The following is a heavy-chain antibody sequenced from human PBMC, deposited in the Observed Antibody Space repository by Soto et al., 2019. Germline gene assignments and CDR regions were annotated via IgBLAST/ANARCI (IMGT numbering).Heavy chain of an antibody. V-gene: IGHV3-9*01. Sequence: EVQLVESGGGLVQPGRSLSLSCAASGFTFDDYAMHWVRQAPGKGLEWVSGISWNSGSIGYADSVKGRFTISRDNAKNSLYLQMNSLRAEDTALYYCAKGVVATITWYFDLWGRGTLVTVSS. CDR1: GFTFDDYA. CDR3: AKGVVATITWYFDL. J-gene: IGHJ2*01. D-gene: IGHD5-12*01. CDR2: ISWNSGSI.